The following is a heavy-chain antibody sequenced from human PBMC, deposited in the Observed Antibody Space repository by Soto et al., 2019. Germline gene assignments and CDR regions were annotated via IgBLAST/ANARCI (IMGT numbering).Heavy chain of an antibody. D-gene: IGHD3-22*01. CDR2: IDYSGST. J-gene: IGHJ1*01. CDR1: GGSISTGGHY. V-gene: IGHV4-31*03. Sequence: KTSETLSVTCTVSGGSISTGGHYWYWVRQHPGMGLECIGYIDYSGSTYYNPSLKSRVTIEVDTSNNQFSLKLSSVTAADTAVYYCATNGDYHDGSGPKYFQYWGQGTLVTVSS. CDR3: ATNGDYHDGSGPKYFQY.